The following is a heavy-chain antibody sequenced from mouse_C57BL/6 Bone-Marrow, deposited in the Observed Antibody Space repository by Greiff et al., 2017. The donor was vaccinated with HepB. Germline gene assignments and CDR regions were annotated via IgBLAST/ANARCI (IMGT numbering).Heavy chain of an antibody. J-gene: IGHJ4*01. Sequence: QVQLQQSGAELAKPGASVKLSCKASGYTFTSYWMHWVKQRPGQGLEWIGYINPSSGYTKYNQKFKDKATLTADKSSSTAYMQLSSLTYEDSAVYYCALYCNYVSYAMDYWGQGTSVTVSS. CDR3: ALYCNYVSYAMDY. CDR2: INPSSGYT. CDR1: GYTFTSYW. D-gene: IGHD2-1*01. V-gene: IGHV1-7*01.